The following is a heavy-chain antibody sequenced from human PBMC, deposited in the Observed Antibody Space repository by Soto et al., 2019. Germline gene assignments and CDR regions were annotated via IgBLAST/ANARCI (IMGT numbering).Heavy chain of an antibody. CDR3: ARGGSLYWYXDL. CDR2: INAGNGNT. D-gene: IGHD1-26*01. Sequence: ASVKVSCKASGYTFTNYAMHWLRQAPGQRLEWMGWINAGNGNTKYSQKFQGRVTITRDTSASTAYMELSSLRSEDTAVYYCARGGSLYWYXDLWGRGTLVTVSS. CDR1: GYTFTNYA. J-gene: IGHJ2*01. V-gene: IGHV1-3*01.